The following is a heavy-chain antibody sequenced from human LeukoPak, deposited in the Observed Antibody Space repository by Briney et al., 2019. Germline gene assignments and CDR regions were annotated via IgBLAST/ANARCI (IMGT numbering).Heavy chain of an antibody. CDR2: ISAYNGNT. Sequence: ASVKVSCKASGYTFTGYYMHWVRQAPGQGLEWMGWISAYNGNTNYAQKLQGRVTMTTDTSTSTAYMELRSLRSDDTAVYYCARNSDYDFWSGYYTGFDYWGQGTLVTVSS. D-gene: IGHD3-3*01. V-gene: IGHV1-18*04. J-gene: IGHJ4*02. CDR1: GYTFTGYY. CDR3: ARNSDYDFWSGYYTGFDY.